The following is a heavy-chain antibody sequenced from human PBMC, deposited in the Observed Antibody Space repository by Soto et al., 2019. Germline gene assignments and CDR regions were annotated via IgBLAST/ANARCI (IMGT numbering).Heavy chain of an antibody. D-gene: IGHD2-2*02. CDR1: GFTFSTYS. Sequence: GGSLRLSCVGSGFTFSTYSINWVRQAPGKGLEWVSSISSRSDIYYADSVKGRFTISRDNAKNSVSLQMNSLRAEDTAVYYCAREYTAWPLAYGLDVWGQGTTVTVS. CDR3: AREYTAWPLAYGLDV. V-gene: IGHV3-21*01. J-gene: IGHJ6*02. CDR2: ISSRSDI.